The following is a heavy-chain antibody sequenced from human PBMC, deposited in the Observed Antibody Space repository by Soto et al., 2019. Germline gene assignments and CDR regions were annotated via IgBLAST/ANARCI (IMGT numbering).Heavy chain of an antibody. D-gene: IGHD3-10*01. CDR3: VRYHAPGSYLVY. CDR2: IKEDGSEK. Sequence: EVQLVESGGGLVQPGGSLRLSCAASGFSISNYWMNWVRQAPGKGPEWVANIKEDGSEKYYVDSVKGRFTISSDNAKNSLYLQMNSLRAEDTAVYYCVRYHAPGSYLVYWGQGTLVTVSS. V-gene: IGHV3-7*01. J-gene: IGHJ4*02. CDR1: GFSISNYW.